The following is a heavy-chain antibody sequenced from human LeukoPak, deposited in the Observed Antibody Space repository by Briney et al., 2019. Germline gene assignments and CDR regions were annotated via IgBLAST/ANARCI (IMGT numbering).Heavy chain of an antibody. Sequence: SETLSLTCTVSGYSISSGYYWGWIRQPPGKGLEWIGSIYHSGSTYYNPSLKSRVTISVDTSKNQFSPKLSSVTAADTAVYYCARDNLAGYSSSPNWFDPWGQGTLVTVSS. CDR3: ARDNLAGYSSSPNWFDP. CDR1: GYSISSGYY. CDR2: IYHSGST. V-gene: IGHV4-38-2*02. D-gene: IGHD6-13*01. J-gene: IGHJ5*02.